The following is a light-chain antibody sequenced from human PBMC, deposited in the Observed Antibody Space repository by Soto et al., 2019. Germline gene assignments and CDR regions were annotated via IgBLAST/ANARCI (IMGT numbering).Light chain of an antibody. V-gene: IGKV1-33*01. J-gene: IGKJ5*01. Sequence: DIQMTQSPTSVPASVGGRVSITCQASQDMTKCLKSYQQKPGITPNVFIGDAFNLETGVPSSFSGSGSGTDFTLTISSLEPEDSAVYYCQQRHMWPITFGQGTRLEIK. CDR2: DAF. CDR1: QDMTKC. CDR3: QQRHMWPIT.